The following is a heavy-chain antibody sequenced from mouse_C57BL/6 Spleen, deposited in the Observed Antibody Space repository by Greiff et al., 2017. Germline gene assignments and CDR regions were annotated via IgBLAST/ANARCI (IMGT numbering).Heavy chain of an antibody. J-gene: IGHJ2*01. CDR1: GYTFTSYW. D-gene: IGHD4-1*01. CDR3: ARSVNWDVAY. CDR2: IDPNGGGT. V-gene: IGHV1-72*01. Sequence: VQLQQSGAELVKPGASVKLSCKASGYTFTSYWMHWVNQRPGRGLEWIGGIDPNGGGTYYNEKFKSKDTLTGDKPSSTAYMQIGSLTSEDSAVYYCARSVNWDVAYWGQGTTLTVSS.